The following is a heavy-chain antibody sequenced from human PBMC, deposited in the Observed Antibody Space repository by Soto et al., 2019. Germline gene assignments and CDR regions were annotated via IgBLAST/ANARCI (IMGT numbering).Heavy chain of an antibody. D-gene: IGHD2-15*01. V-gene: IGHV1-18*01. CDR3: ARGGSHSGGRCYRSDS. Sequence: AAGSNCRSYWITYVRQATEQGLEWMGWISAYNGNTNYAQKLQGRVTMTTDTSTSTAYMELRSLRSDDTAVYYCARGGSHSGGRCYRSDSRGQLTLAT. CDR1: GSNCRSYW. J-gene: IGHJ5*01. CDR2: ISAYNGNT.